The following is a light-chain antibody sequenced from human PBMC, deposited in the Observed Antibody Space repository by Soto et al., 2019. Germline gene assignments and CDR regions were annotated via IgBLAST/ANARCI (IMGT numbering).Light chain of an antibody. V-gene: IGKV1-27*01. CDR1: QGIRNS. CDR3: QKYDSAPLT. J-gene: IGKJ4*01. CDR2: AAS. Sequence: DIPMTQSPSSLSAYVGDRVSITCRASQGIRNSLAWYQQKPGKVPKLLIYAASTLQSGVPSRFSGSGSGTDFTLTISSLQPEDVATYYCQKYDSAPLTFGGGTKVEIK.